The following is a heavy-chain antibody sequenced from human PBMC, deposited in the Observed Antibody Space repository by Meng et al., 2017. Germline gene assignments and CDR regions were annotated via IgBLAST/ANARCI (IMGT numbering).Heavy chain of an antibody. Sequence: AGSMRPSCIVSGYSISSGYYWGWIRQPPGKGLEWIGSIYHSGSTYYNPSLKSRVTISVDTSKNQFSLKLSSVTAADTAVYYCARSAGTTSIAVAGTFDYWGQGTLVTVSS. J-gene: IGHJ4*02. CDR1: GYSISSGYY. D-gene: IGHD6-19*01. CDR3: ARSAGTTSIAVAGTFDY. CDR2: IYHSGST. V-gene: IGHV4-38-2*02.